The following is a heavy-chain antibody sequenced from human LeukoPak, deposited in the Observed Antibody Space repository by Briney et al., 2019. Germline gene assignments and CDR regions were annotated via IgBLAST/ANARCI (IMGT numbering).Heavy chain of an antibody. CDR3: ASRIVGTPDYFDY. CDR1: GFTFSTYS. Sequence: QAGGSLRLSCAASGFTFSTYSMNWVRQAPGKGLEWISYISSTSTIYYADTVKGRFTISRDNAKNSLYLQMNSLRVEDTAVYYCASRIVGTPDYFDYWGQGTLVTVSS. D-gene: IGHD1-26*01. V-gene: IGHV3-48*04. J-gene: IGHJ4*02. CDR2: ISSTSTI.